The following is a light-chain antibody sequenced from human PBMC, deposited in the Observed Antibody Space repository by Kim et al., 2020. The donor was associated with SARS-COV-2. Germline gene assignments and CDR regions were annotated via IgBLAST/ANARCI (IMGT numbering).Light chain of an antibody. CDR3: NSRDSNDNVV. Sequence: SSELTQDPAVSVALGQTVRITCQGDSLRSYYATWYQQKPGQAPILVIYGKNNRPSGIPDRFSDSSSGNTASLTITGTQAGDEADYYCNSRDSNDNVVFGGGTQLTVL. J-gene: IGLJ2*01. V-gene: IGLV3-19*01. CDR2: GKN. CDR1: SLRSYY.